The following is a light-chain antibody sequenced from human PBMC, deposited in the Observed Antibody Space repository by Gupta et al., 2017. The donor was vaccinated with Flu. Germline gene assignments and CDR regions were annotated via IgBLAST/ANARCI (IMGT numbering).Light chain of an antibody. CDR3: QLYYDWRT. Sequence: EIVITQSPATLSVSPGERFTLSCRDSQNISSRLAWYQQRPGQAPRLLIYEACFRAGGNTGRFSGNGPGTDLSHTSKIQQYEDCAVYYWQLYYDWRTFGEGTRVEIK. CDR2: EAC. CDR1: QNISSR. V-gene: IGKV3D-15*03. J-gene: IGKJ4*02.